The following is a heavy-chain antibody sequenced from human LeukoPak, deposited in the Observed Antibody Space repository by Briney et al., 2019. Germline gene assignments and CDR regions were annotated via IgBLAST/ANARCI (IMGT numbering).Heavy chain of an antibody. J-gene: IGHJ6*03. CDR1: GFTFSSYG. CDR3: AKVGNSGSYYHYYYYYMDV. Sequence: GGSLRLSCAASGFTFSSYGMHWVRQAPGKGLEWVAFIRYDGSNKYYADSVKGRFTISRDNSKNTLYLQMNSLRAEDTAVYYCAKVGNSGSYYHYYYYYMDVWGKGTTVTVSS. CDR2: IRYDGSNK. D-gene: IGHD1-26*01. V-gene: IGHV3-30*02.